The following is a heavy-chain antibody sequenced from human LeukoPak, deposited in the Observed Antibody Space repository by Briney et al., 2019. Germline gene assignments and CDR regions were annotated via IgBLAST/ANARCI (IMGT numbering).Heavy chain of an antibody. J-gene: IGHJ2*01. D-gene: IGHD2-2*01. V-gene: IGHV4-34*01. CDR1: GGSFSGYY. CDR2: INHSGST. CDR3: ARGLVVPAATRYWYFDL. Sequence: SETLPLTCAVYGGSFSGYYWSWIRQPPGKRPEWVGKINHSGSTNYNPSLKSRVTISIDTSKNQFSLKLSSVTAADTAVYYCARGLVVPAATRYWYFDLWGRGTLITVSS.